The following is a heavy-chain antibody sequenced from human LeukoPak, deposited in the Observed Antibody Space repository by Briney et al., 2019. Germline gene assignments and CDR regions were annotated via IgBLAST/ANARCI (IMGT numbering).Heavy chain of an antibody. J-gene: IGHJ4*02. V-gene: IGHV4-34*01. CDR1: GGSFSGYY. CDR3: ARQATGTPFDY. D-gene: IGHD1-1*01. Sequence: PSEALSLTCAVSGGSFSGYYWSWVRQPPGKGLEWIGEINHSGSTNYNPSLKNRVTISVDTSKNQFSLKLSSVTAADTAVYYCARQATGTPFDYWGQGTLVTVSS. CDR2: INHSGST.